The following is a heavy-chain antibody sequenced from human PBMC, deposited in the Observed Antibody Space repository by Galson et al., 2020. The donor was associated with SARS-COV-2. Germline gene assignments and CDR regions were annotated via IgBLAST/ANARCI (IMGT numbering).Heavy chain of an antibody. CDR1: RYTFTAYF. J-gene: IGHJ4*02. Sequence: ASVPVSCQASRYTFTAYFLHRLRQAPGQGLEWMGWINPNSGASKYAPKFQGPVTMTTDTSITTAHMELSRLTSDDTAVYYCARGDREYYGSGSYSDFCYWGQGTLGTVSS. CDR3: ARGDREYYGSGSYSDFCY. CDR2: INPNSGAS. V-gene: IGHV1-2*02. D-gene: IGHD3-10*01.